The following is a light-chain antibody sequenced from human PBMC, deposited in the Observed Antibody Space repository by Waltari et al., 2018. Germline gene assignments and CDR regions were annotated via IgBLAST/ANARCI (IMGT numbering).Light chain of an antibody. CDR2: DVT. Sequence: QSALTQPASVSGSPGQSITISCAGTSSDVGAYNFVSWYQQQPDKVPTLMIYDVTYRPSGVSNRFSGSKSGNTASLTISGLQAEDEADYYCNSYTSRGTHVFGTGTKVTVL. CDR1: SSDVGAYNF. J-gene: IGLJ1*01. V-gene: IGLV2-14*01. CDR3: NSYTSRGTHV.